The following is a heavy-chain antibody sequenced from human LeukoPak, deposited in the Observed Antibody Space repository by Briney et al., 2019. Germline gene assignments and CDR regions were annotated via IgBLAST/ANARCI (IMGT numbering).Heavy chain of an antibody. V-gene: IGHV3-23*01. J-gene: IGHJ6*03. Sequence: GGSLRLSCAASGFTFSSYAMSWVRQAPGKGLEWVSAISGSGGSTYYADSVKGRFTISRDNSKNTLYLQMNSLRAEDTAVYYCARASGWYYYYYMDVWGKGTTVTVSS. CDR3: ARASGWYYYYYMDV. D-gene: IGHD6-19*01. CDR2: ISGSGGST. CDR1: GFTFSSYA.